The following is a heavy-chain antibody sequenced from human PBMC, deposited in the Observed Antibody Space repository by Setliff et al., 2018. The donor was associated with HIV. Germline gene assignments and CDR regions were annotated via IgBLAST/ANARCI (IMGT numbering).Heavy chain of an antibody. Sequence: SETLSLTCGVYGGSFSDYYWTWIRQPPGKEPEWIGEINHSGSTNYNPSLKSRVTVSVDTSKNQFSLKLTSVTAADTAVYYCARGVRGSGTNMVRGLLYDYSFHYKDVWGIGTTVTVSS. CDR3: ARGVRGSGTNMVRGLLYDYSFHYKDV. CDR2: INHSGST. V-gene: IGHV4-34*01. CDR1: GGSFSDYY. D-gene: IGHD3-10*01. J-gene: IGHJ6*03.